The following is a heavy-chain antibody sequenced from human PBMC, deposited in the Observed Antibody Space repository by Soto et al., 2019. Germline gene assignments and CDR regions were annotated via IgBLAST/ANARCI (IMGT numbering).Heavy chain of an antibody. CDR3: ARGSTTEKVDS. J-gene: IGHJ4*02. CDR1: GYNFTDYW. CDR2: IYPGDSDT. Sequence: PGESLKISCKVSGYNFTDYWIGWVRQMPGKGLEWVGIIYPGDSDTRYSPSFQGQVTISADTSMSQFSLALTSVTAADTAMYYCARGSTTEKVDSWGQGILVTVSS. V-gene: IGHV5-51*01.